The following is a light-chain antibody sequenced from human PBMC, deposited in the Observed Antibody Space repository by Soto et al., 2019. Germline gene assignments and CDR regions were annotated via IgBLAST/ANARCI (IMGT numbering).Light chain of an antibody. CDR3: QQRSNWLFT. CDR2: DAS. J-gene: IGKJ3*01. V-gene: IGKV3-11*01. Sequence: EIVLTQSPATLSLSPGERATLSCRASQSVSSYLAWYQRKPGQAPRLLIYDASNRATGIPARFSGSGSGTDFTLTISSLELEDFAVYYCQQRSNWLFTFGPGTKVDIK. CDR1: QSVSSY.